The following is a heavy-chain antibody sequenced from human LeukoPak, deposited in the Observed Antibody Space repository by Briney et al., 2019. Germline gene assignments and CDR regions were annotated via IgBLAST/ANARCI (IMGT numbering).Heavy chain of an antibody. CDR3: ARGGGDYYYGSSGHYYYFYMDV. Sequence: PGGSLRLSCAASGFTFRNYDMHWVRQPSGKGPEWVSAIDTAGDRSYPVSGKGRFTVSRDNAKNSLFLQVNNLTAADAAVYYCARGGGDYYYGSSGHYYYFYMDVWGKGTTVTVSS. J-gene: IGHJ6*03. V-gene: IGHV3-13*01. D-gene: IGHD3-22*01. CDR1: GFTFRNYD. CDR2: IDTAGDR.